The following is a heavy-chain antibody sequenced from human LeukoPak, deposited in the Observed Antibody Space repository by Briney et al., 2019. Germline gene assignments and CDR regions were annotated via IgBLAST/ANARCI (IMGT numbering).Heavy chain of an antibody. V-gene: IGHV3-30*04. Sequence: QSGGSLRLSCAASGFTFSSYAMHWVRQAPGKGLEWVAVISYDGSNKYYADSVKGRFTISRDNAKNSLYLQMNSLRAEDTAVYYCAKTVTTFGYYYYYMDVWGKGTTVTISS. CDR1: GFTFSSYA. D-gene: IGHD4-17*01. CDR3: AKTVTTFGYYYYYMDV. CDR2: ISYDGSNK. J-gene: IGHJ6*03.